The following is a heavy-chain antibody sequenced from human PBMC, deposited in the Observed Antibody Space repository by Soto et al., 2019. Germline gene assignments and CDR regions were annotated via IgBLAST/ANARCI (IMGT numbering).Heavy chain of an antibody. D-gene: IGHD3-9*01. CDR3: ARGGDILTGYYTLDY. J-gene: IGHJ4*02. CDR2: IKQDGSEK. CDR1: GFTFSSYW. V-gene: IGHV3-7*05. Sequence: PGGSLRLSCAASGFTFSSYWMSWVRQAPGKGLEWVANIKQDGSEKYYVDSVKGRFTISRDNAKNSLYLQMNSLRAEDTAVYYCARGGDILTGYYTLDYWGQGTLVTVSS.